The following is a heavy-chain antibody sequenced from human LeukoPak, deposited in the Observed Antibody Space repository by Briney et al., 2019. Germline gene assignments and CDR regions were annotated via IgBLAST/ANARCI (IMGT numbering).Heavy chain of an antibody. CDR3: ARGPTTGAGASWNYDV. V-gene: IGHV1-69*13. CDR1: GGTFSSYA. CDR2: IIPIFGTA. Sequence: ASVKVSCKASGGTFSSYAISWVRQAPGQGLEWMGGIIPIFGTANYAQKFQGRVTITEDESTSTAYMELSSLRSEDTAVYYCARGPTTGAGASWNYDVWGKGTTVTVSS. J-gene: IGHJ6*04. D-gene: IGHD1-1*01.